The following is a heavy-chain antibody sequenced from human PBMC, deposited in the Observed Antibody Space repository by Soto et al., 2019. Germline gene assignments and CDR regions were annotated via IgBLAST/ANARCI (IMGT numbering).Heavy chain of an antibody. J-gene: IGHJ6*02. V-gene: IGHV4-59*01. CDR1: GGSISSYY. CDR2: IYYSGST. Sequence: PSETLSLTCTVSGGSISSYYWSWIRQPPGKGLEWIGYIYYSGSTNYNPSLKSRVTISVDTSKNQLSLKLSSVTAADTAVYYCARERGGREYDFSDSTYYYYYYGMAVWGQGTTVTVSS. CDR3: ARERGGREYDFSDSTYYYYYYGMAV. D-gene: IGHD3-3*01.